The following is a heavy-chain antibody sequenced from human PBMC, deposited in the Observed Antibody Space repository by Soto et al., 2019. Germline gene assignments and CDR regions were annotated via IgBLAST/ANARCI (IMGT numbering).Heavy chain of an antibody. Sequence: ASVKVSCKASGYTFTSYDINWVRQATGQGLEWMGWMNPNSGNTGYAQKFQGRVSISIDTSKDQFSLKLSSVTAADTAVYYCARGYCSSTSCYLYFHYWGRGTLVTVSS. CDR2: MNPNSGNT. V-gene: IGHV1-8*01. J-gene: IGHJ4*02. CDR3: ARGYCSSTSCYLYFHY. D-gene: IGHD2-2*01. CDR1: GYTFTSYD.